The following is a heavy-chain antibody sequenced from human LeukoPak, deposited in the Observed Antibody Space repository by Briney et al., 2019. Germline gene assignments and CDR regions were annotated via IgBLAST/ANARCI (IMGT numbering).Heavy chain of an antibody. Sequence: GGSLRLSCAASGFTFSSYGMHWVRQAPGKGLEWVAVIWYDGSNKYYADSVKGRFTISRDNSKNTLYLQMNSLRAEDTAVYYCARVGATRSYYYYGMDVWGQGTTVTVSS. CDR3: ARVGATRSYYYYGMDV. CDR2: IWYDGSNK. D-gene: IGHD1-26*01. J-gene: IGHJ6*02. CDR1: GFTFSSYG. V-gene: IGHV3-33*01.